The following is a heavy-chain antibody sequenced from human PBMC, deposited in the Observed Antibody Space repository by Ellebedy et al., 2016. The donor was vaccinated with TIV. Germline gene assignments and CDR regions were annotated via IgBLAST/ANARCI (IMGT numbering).Heavy chain of an antibody. CDR1: GGSFSSFH. CDR2: INQRGNT. D-gene: IGHD6-19*01. V-gene: IGHV4-34*01. Sequence: MPSETLSLTCAVYGGSFSSFHWSWIRQPPGKGLEWIGEINQRGNTNYHPSLESRVTISVDTSKNQFSLSLSSVTAADTAVYYCAALGQWQVDTGGYWGQGTRVIVSS. J-gene: IGHJ4*02. CDR3: AALGQWQVDTGGY.